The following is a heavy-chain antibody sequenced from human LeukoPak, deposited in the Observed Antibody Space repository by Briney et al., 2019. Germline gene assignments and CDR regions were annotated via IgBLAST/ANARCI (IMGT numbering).Heavy chain of an antibody. V-gene: IGHV4-39*07. CDR1: GVSITSSGYY. CDR3: ARDCYYGSGSYCF. CDR2: VNYWGNT. J-gene: IGHJ4*02. Sequence: SETLSLTCTVSGVSITSSGYYWTWIRQPPGKTLEWIGEVNYWGNTNYSPSLKSRVTISIDTSKKQVSLRLNSVTAADTAVYYCARDCYYGSGSYCFWGQGTLVSVSS. D-gene: IGHD3-10*01.